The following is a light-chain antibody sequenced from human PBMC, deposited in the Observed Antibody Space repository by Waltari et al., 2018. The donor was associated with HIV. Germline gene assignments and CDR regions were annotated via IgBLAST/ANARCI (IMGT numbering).Light chain of an antibody. V-gene: IGLV3-19*01. CDR2: GKN. Sequence: SSEVTQVPAVSVALGQTVKITCQGDNLRTYYASWYQQRPGQAPVLVSDGKNKRPSENPDRFSRSASRNTASLTITGAQAEDEADYYCKTRDRSGNLYVFGTGTTVTVL. J-gene: IGLJ1*01. CDR1: NLRTYY. CDR3: KTRDRSGNLYV.